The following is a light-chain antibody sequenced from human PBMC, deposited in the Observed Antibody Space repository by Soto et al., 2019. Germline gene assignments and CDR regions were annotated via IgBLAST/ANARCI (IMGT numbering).Light chain of an antibody. J-gene: IGKJ4*01. V-gene: IGKV1-27*01. CDR1: QGIANH. CDR2: AAS. Sequence: IQMTQSPSSLSASVGDRVNITCRASQGIANHLAWYQQQPGKVPRLLIDAASTLQSGVPSRFSGSGSGTDFTLIISSLQPEDFATYFCQQGDSFPFTFGGGTKVDIK. CDR3: QQGDSFPFT.